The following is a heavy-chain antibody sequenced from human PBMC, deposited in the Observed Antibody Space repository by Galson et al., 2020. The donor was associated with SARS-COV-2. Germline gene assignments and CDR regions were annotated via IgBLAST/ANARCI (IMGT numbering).Heavy chain of an antibody. CDR1: GGSISSGSYH. Sequence: SETLSLTCTVSGGSISSGSYHWGWIRQTPGKGLEWIVSIYYSGSTYYNPSLKSRVTISVDTSKNQFSLKVTSVTAADTAVYYCASNGDYYFQHWGQGTLVTVSS. CDR2: IYYSGST. J-gene: IGHJ1*01. D-gene: IGHD4-17*01. V-gene: IGHV4-39*07. CDR3: ASNGDYYFQH.